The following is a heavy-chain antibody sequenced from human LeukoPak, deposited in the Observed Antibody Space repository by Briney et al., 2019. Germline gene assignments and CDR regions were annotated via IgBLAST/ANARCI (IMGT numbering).Heavy chain of an antibody. D-gene: IGHD3-10*01. J-gene: IGHJ4*02. CDR1: VFTCSRYG. V-gene: IGHV3-33*01. CDR3: ARIYGSGISKSDDFDY. Sequence: GRSLRLSCASSVFTCSRYGMQWVRQAPGKGLEWVAVIWYDGSNKYYADSVKGRFTISRDNSKNTLYLQMNSLRAEDTAVYYCARIYGSGISKSDDFDYWGQGTLVTVSS. CDR2: IWYDGSNK.